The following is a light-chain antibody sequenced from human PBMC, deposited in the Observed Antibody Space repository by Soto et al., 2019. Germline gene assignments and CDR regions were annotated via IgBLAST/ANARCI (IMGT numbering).Light chain of an antibody. V-gene: IGKV1-33*01. CDR2: DAS. CDR3: QKHASE. J-gene: IGKJ1*01. CDR1: QDISNY. Sequence: DIQMTQSPSSLSASVGDRVTITCQASQDISNYLNWYQQKPGKAPKLLIYDASNLETGVPSRFSGSGSGTDFTFTISSLQPEDVATYYCQKHASEFGQGTKVEIK.